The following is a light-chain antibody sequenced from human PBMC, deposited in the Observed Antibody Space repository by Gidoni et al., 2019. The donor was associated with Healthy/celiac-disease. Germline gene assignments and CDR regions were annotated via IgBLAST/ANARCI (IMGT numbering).Light chain of an antibody. CDR2: LGS. J-gene: IGKJ2*01. Sequence: DIVITQSPLSLPVTPGAPASISCRSSQSLLHSNGYNYLDWYLQKPGQSPQLLIYLGSNRASGVPDRFSGSGSGTDFTLKISRVEAEDVGVYYCMQALQTPYTFGQGTKLEIK. CDR3: MQALQTPYT. V-gene: IGKV2-28*01. CDR1: QSLLHSNGYNY.